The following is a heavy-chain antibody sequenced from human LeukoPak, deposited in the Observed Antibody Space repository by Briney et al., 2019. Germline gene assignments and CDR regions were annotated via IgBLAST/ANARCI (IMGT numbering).Heavy chain of an antibody. CDR3: YVSGWTEDIDN. J-gene: IGHJ4*02. V-gene: IGHV3-64D*06. CDR2: ISDNGGMT. D-gene: IGHD6-19*01. CDR1: GITFSSHA. Sequence: GGSLTLSCSASGITFSSHAMHWVRQAPGKGLEYVSAISDNGGMTFYEDSVKGRFTISRDNSKNTLYLQMSSLRGGETAVYYCYVSGWTEDIDNWGQGTLVTVSS.